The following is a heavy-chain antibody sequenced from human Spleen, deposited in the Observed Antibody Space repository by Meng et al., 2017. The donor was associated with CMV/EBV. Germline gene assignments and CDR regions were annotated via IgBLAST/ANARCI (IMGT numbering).Heavy chain of an antibody. Sequence: ASVKVSCKASGYTFTNYGINWVRQVPGQGFEWMGRISPYNGHTNYAQNLQGRVTITTDTPTTTAYMGLKSLRSDDTAVYFCARGSPWGYSSSWYFDFWGQGTLVTVPQ. J-gene: IGHJ4*02. D-gene: IGHD6-13*01. CDR2: ISPYNGHT. CDR1: GYTFTNYG. V-gene: IGHV1-18*01. CDR3: ARGSPWGYSSSWYFDF.